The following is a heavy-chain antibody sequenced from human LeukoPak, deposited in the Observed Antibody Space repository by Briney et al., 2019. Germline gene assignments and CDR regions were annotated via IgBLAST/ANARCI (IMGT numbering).Heavy chain of an antibody. CDR1: GYTFTSYG. D-gene: IGHD2-15*01. V-gene: IGHV1-2*02. CDR2: ISAYSGGT. J-gene: IGHJ4*02. CDR3: ARGRYCSGGSCSNHFDY. Sequence: ASVKVSCKASGYTFTSYGISWVRQAPGQGLEWMGWISAYSGGTNYAQKFQGRVTMTRDTSISTAYMELSRLRSDDTAVYYCARGRYCSGGSCSNHFDYWGQGTLVTVSS.